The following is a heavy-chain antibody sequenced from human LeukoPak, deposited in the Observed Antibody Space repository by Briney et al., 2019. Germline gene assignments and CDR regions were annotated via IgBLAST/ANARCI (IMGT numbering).Heavy chain of an antibody. Sequence: SVKVSCKASGGTFSSYAISWVRQAPGQGLEWMGRIIPIFGIANYAQKFQGRVTITADKSTSTAYMELSSLRSEDTAVYYCAREWTGDSYDDYYGLDVWGQGTTVTVSS. D-gene: IGHD5-18*01. CDR2: IIPIFGIA. J-gene: IGHJ6*02. CDR3: AREWTGDSYDDYYGLDV. CDR1: GGTFSSYA. V-gene: IGHV1-69*04.